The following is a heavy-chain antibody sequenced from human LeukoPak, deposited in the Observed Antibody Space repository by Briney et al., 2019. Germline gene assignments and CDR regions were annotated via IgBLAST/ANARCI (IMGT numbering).Heavy chain of an antibody. V-gene: IGHV4-4*07. CDR1: GGSISSYY. CDR3: ARVSYYGSGNYYYYYMDV. J-gene: IGHJ6*03. Sequence: PSETLSLTCTVSGGSISSYYWSWIRQPAGKGLEWIGRIYTSGSTNYNPSLKSRVTISVDTSKNQFSLKLSSVTAADTAVYYCARVSYYGSGNYYYYYMDVWGKGTTVTISS. D-gene: IGHD3-10*01. CDR2: IYTSGST.